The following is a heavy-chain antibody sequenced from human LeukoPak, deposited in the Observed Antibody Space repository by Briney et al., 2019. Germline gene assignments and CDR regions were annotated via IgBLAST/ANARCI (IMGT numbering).Heavy chain of an antibody. CDR3: ARERAGTGYFQH. J-gene: IGHJ1*01. V-gene: IGHV4-4*07. Sequence: SETLSLTCSVSGVSVSTFYWSWMRQPAGKGLEWIGRMYVSGRTNYNPSLKSRVTMSLDTSKNQFSLKLSSVTAADTAVYYCARERAGTGYFQHWGQGTLVTVSS. CDR1: GVSVSTFY. D-gene: IGHD6-13*01. CDR2: MYVSGRT.